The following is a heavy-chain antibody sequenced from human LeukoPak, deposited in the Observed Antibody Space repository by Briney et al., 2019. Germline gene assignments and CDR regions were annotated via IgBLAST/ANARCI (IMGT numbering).Heavy chain of an antibody. D-gene: IGHD4-17*01. Sequence: QSGRSLRLSCAASGFTFDDYAMHWVRQAPGKGLEWVSGISWNSGSIGYADSVKGRFTISRDNAKNSLYLQMNSLRAEDTALYYCAKGILGDYGEYMDVWGKGTTVTVSS. CDR3: AKGILGDYGEYMDV. V-gene: IGHV3-9*01. CDR2: ISWNSGSI. J-gene: IGHJ6*03. CDR1: GFTFDDYA.